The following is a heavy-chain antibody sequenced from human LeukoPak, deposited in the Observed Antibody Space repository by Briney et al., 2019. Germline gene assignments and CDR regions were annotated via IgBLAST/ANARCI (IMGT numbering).Heavy chain of an antibody. CDR3: ARDLGSSTPSGV. CDR2: IYHSGST. Sequence: SETLSLTCAVSGGSISSNNWWNWVRQPPGKGLEWIGEIYHSGSTNYNPSLKSRVTISVDKSKNQLFLKLNSVPAADTAVYYCARDLGSSTPSGVWGKGTTVTVSS. V-gene: IGHV4-4*02. D-gene: IGHD3-16*01. CDR1: GGSISSNNW. J-gene: IGHJ6*04.